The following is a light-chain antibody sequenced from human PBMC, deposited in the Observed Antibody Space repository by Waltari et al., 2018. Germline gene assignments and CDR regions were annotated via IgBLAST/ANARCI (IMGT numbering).Light chain of an antibody. V-gene: IGKV4-1*01. Sequence: DIVMTQSPDSLAVSLGERATINFKSRQSVLYSSNNKNYLAWYQQKPGQPPKLLIYWASTREAGVPDRFSGSGSGTDFTLTISSLQAEDVAVYYCQQYYSTPTFGQGTKVEIK. J-gene: IGKJ1*01. CDR1: QSVLYSSNNKNY. CDR2: WAS. CDR3: QQYYSTPT.